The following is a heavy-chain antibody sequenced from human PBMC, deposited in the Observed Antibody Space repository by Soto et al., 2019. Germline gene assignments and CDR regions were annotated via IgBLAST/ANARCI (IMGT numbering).Heavy chain of an antibody. CDR2: IKGDGSRT. CDR1: GFTFSDYW. J-gene: IGHJ4*02. Sequence: EVQLVESGGGLVQPGGSLRVSCTASGFTFSDYWMHWVRQAPGKGLVWVSRIKGDGSRTDFADSVKGRFTISRDNAENTVYLQMSSLRVEDAAVYYCGRGGYHAYYTDYWGQGTLVTVSS. V-gene: IGHV3-74*01. CDR3: GRGGYHAYYTDY. D-gene: IGHD3-3*01.